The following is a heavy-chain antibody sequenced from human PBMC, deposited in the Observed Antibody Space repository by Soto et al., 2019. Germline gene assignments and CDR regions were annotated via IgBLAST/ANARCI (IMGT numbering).Heavy chain of an antibody. CDR3: ARVFSSGSGWMYYFDF. CDR1: SDSIAGDNW. V-gene: IGHV4-4*02. D-gene: IGHD6-19*01. CDR2: VFHTGCT. J-gene: IGHJ4*02. Sequence: QVQLQESCPGLVKPSETLSLTCTVSSDSIAGDNWWRWVRQPPGLGREWIGEVFHTGCTNYNPSPKCRVNMEEDKYKKQFSIKLLSEIAAVTAVYYCARVFSSGSGWMYYFDFWGQGTLVSVSS.